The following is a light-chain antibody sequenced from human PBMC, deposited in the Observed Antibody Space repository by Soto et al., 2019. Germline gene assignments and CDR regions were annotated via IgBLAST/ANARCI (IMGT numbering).Light chain of an antibody. Sequence: QSAPTQPASVSGSPGQSITISCNGTSSDVGSYNLVSWYQQHPGKAPKLMIYEGSKRPSGVSNRFSGSKSGNTASLTISGLQAEDEADYYCCSYAGSSPSVVFGGGTKLTVL. V-gene: IGLV2-23*01. CDR2: EGS. J-gene: IGLJ2*01. CDR3: CSYAGSSPSVV. CDR1: SSDVGSYNL.